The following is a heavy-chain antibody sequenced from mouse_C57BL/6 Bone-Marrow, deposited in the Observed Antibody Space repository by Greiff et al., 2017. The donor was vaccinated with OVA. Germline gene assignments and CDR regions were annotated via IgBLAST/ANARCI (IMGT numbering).Heavy chain of an antibody. CDR3: ARRYYSNDEGYDMDY. J-gene: IGHJ4*01. CDR1: GFTFSDYG. D-gene: IGHD2-12*01. Sequence: EVQLVESGGGLVQPGGSLKLSCAASGFTFSDYGMAWVRQAPRKGPEWVAFISNLAYSIYYADTVTGRFTISRENAKNTLYLEMSSLRSEETAMYYGARRYYSNDEGYDMDYWGQGTTVTVSS. V-gene: IGHV5-15*01. CDR2: ISNLAYSI.